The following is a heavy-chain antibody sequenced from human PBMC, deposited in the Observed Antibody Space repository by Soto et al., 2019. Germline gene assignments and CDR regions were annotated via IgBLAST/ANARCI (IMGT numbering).Heavy chain of an antibody. D-gene: IGHD6-19*01. V-gene: IGHV4-31*03. CDR1: GGSINSGTYH. Sequence: PSETLSLTCTVSGGSINSGTYHWSWIRQHLGKGLEWIGYIYYSGSTFYNPSLKSRLTISVDTSKNQFSLRLSSVTAADTAVYYCARIPYSSGWALDYWGQGTTVTVSS. CDR2: IYYSGST. J-gene: IGHJ4*03. CDR3: ARIPYSSGWALDY.